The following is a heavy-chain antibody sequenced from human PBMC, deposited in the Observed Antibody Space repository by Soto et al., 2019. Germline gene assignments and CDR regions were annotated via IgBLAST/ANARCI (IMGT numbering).Heavy chain of an antibody. V-gene: IGHV4-59*01. CDR3: ARDSSVTGYFDY. J-gene: IGHJ4*02. D-gene: IGHD4-17*01. Sequence: SETLSLTCTVSGASISSYYWSWIRKPPGKGLEWLGYIYYSGSTNYNPSLKSRVTISVDTSKNQFSLKLSSVTAADTAVYYCARDSSVTGYFDYWGQGTLVTVSS. CDR2: IYYSGST. CDR1: GASISSYY.